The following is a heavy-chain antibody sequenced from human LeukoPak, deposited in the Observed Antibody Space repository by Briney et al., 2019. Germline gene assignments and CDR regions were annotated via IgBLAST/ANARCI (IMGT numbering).Heavy chain of an antibody. CDR1: GGSISSYY. V-gene: IGHV4-59*01. D-gene: IGHD6-6*01. CDR2: IYYSGST. J-gene: IGHJ4*02. Sequence: KSSETLSLTCTVSGGSISSYYWSWIRQPPGKGLEWIGYIYYSGSTNYNPSLKSRVTISVDTSKNQFSLKLSSVTAADTALYYCARGVEYSSSSGLCYWGQRTLVTVSS. CDR3: ARGVEYSSSSGLCY.